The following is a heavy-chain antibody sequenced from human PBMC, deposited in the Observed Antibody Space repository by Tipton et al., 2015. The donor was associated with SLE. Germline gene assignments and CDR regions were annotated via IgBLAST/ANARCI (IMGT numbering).Heavy chain of an antibody. CDR3: ARDGGTGTDFDY. CDR1: GGSFSGYY. Sequence: TLSLTCAVYGGSFSGYYWSWIRQPPGKGLEWIGEINHSGSTNYNPSLKSRVTISVDTSKNQFSLKLSSVTAADTAVYYCARDGGTGTDFDYWGQGTLVTVSS. V-gene: IGHV4-34*01. CDR2: INHSGST. J-gene: IGHJ4*02. D-gene: IGHD1-7*01.